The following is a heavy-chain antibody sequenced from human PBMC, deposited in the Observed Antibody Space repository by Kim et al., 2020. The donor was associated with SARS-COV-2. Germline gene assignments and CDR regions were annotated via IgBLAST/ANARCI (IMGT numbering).Heavy chain of an antibody. CDR3: ARDRRWYSSGPGAFDI. J-gene: IGHJ3*02. V-gene: IGHV4-59*01. D-gene: IGHD6-19*01. Sequence: SLKSRVTISVDTSKNQFSLKLSSVTAADTDVYYCARDRRWYSSGPGAFDIWGQGTMVTVSS.